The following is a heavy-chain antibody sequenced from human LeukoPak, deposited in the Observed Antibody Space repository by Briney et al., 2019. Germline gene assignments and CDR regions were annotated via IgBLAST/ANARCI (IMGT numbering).Heavy chain of an antibody. CDR2: MNPNSGNT. CDR1: GYTFTSYD. J-gene: IGHJ4*02. D-gene: IGHD3-16*01. CDR3: VRDLILTWTPGDDFDH. V-gene: IGHV1-8*01. Sequence: ASVKVSCKASGYTFTSYDINWVRQATGQGLEWMGWMNPNSGNTGYAQKFQGRVTMTRNTSISTAYMELSSLRAEDTAVYYCVRDLILTWTPGDDFDHWGQGTLVTVSS.